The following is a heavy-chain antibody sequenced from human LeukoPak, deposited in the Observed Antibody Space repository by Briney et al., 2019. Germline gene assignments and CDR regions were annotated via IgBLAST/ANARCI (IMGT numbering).Heavy chain of an antibody. CDR1: GGFISPYY. V-gene: IGHV4-59*01. CDR2: IYYSGTT. CDR3: ARASMRGYFDP. Sequence: SETLSLTCTVSGGFISPYYWSWIRQSPGKELEWIGCIYYSGTTNYNPSLKSRVTISADTSKGQFSLKLTSVTAADTAVYYCARASMRGYFDPWGQGTLVTVSS. J-gene: IGHJ5*02. D-gene: IGHD2-2*01.